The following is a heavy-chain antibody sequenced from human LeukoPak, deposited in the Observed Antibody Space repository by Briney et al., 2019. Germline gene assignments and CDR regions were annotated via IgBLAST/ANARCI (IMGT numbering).Heavy chain of an antibody. CDR3: ARGGGIAVAASRYYFDY. CDR1: GGSFSGYY. CDR2: INHSGST. D-gene: IGHD6-19*01. V-gene: IGHV4-34*01. J-gene: IGHJ4*02. Sequence: SQTLSLTCAVYGGSFSGYYWSWIRQPPGKGREWIGEINHSGSTNYNPSLKSRVTISVDTSKNQFSLKLSSVTAADTAVYYCARGGGIAVAASRYYFDYWGQGTLVTVSS.